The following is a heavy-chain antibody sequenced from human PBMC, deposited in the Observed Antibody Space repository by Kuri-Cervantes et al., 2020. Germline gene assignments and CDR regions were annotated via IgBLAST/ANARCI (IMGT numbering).Heavy chain of an antibody. Sequence: GESLKISCAASGFTFSSYWMSWVRQAPGKGLEWVSLTSWDGGSTYYADSVKGRFTISRDNSKNSLYLQMNSLRAEDTALYYCAKDKGSRGYDSVDYWGQGTLVTVSS. CDR1: GFTFSSYW. CDR2: TSWDGGST. CDR3: AKDKGSRGYDSVDY. V-gene: IGHV3-43D*03. J-gene: IGHJ4*02. D-gene: IGHD5-12*01.